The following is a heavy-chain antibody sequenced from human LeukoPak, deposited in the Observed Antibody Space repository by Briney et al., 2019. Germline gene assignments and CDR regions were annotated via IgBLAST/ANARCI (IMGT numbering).Heavy chain of an antibody. CDR1: GFTFSSFA. CDR3: AKDDYSNGNDY. J-gene: IGHJ4*02. Sequence: GGSLRLSCAASGFTFSSFAMGWVRQAPGKGLEWVSGIRDSGDSTYSADSVKGRFTISRDNSKNTLYLQMNSLRAEDTAVYYCAKDDYSNGNDYWGQGTLVTVSS. D-gene: IGHD4-11*01. CDR2: IRDSGDST. V-gene: IGHV3-23*01.